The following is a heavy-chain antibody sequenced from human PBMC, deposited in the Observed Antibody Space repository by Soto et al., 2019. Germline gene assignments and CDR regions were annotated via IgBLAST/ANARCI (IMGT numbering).Heavy chain of an antibody. CDR1: GFTFSSYA. V-gene: IGHV3-23*01. J-gene: IGHJ3*02. Sequence: HPGGSLRLSCAASGFTFSSYAMSWVRQAPGEGLEWVSAISGSGGSTYYADSVKGRFTISRDNSKNTLYLQMNSLRAEDTAVYYCAKDMVRGVNPPAAFDIWGQGTMVTVSS. D-gene: IGHD3-10*01. CDR2: ISGSGGST. CDR3: AKDMVRGVNPPAAFDI.